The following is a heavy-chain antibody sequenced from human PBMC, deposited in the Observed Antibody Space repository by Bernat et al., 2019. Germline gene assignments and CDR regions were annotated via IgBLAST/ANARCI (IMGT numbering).Heavy chain of an antibody. J-gene: IGHJ3*02. CDR1: GFTFSSYS. CDR2: ISSSSSYI. Sequence: EVQLVESGGGLVKPGGSLRLSCAASGFTFSSYSMNWVRQAPGKGLEWVSSISSSSSYIYSADSVKGRFTISRDNAKNSLYLQMNSLRAEDTAVYYCARGCGGSCYFHDAFDIWGQGTMVTVSS. V-gene: IGHV3-21*01. CDR3: ARGCGGSCYFHDAFDI. D-gene: IGHD2-15*01.